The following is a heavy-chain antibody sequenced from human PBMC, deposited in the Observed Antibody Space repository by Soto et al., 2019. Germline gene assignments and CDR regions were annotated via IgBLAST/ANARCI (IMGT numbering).Heavy chain of an antibody. D-gene: IGHD2-15*01. CDR2: IIPIFGTA. J-gene: IGHJ6*02. Sequence: QVQLVQSGAEVKKPGSSVKVSCKASGGTFSSYGISWVRQTPGQGLEWMGGIIPIFGTANYAQKFQGRVTITTDKSTRASYMELRSLRSEDTAVYYCARRYCSGGSCYTLGDSNYGMDVWGQGTTVTVSS. CDR1: GGTFSSYG. CDR3: ARRYCSGGSCYTLGDSNYGMDV. V-gene: IGHV1-69*06.